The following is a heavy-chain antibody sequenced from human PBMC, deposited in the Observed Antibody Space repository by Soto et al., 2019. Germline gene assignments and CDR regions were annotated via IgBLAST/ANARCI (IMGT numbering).Heavy chain of an antibody. V-gene: IGHV1-46*01. J-gene: IGHJ6*02. CDR3: ARDDYNFPPPGPHSGMDV. CDR2: INPSGGST. D-gene: IGHD4-17*01. Sequence: ASVKVSCKASGYTFTSYYMHWVRQAPGQGLEWMGIINPSGGSTSYAQKFQGRVTMTRDTSTSTVYMELSSLRSEDTAVYYCARDDYNFPPPGPHSGMDVWGQGTTVTVSS. CDR1: GYTFTSYY.